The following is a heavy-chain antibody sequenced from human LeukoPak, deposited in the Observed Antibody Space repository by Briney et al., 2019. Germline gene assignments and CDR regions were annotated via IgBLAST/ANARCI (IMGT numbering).Heavy chain of an antibody. Sequence: GESLKISCKGSGYSFNSYWIGWVRQMPGKGLEWMGIIYPGDSDTRYSPSFQGQVTISADKSISTAFLQWSSLTASDTAKYYCVRSTTGTSFDYWGQGTLVTVSS. V-gene: IGHV5-51*01. CDR1: GYSFNSYW. CDR2: IYPGDSDT. CDR3: VRSTTGTSFDY. D-gene: IGHD1-1*01. J-gene: IGHJ4*02.